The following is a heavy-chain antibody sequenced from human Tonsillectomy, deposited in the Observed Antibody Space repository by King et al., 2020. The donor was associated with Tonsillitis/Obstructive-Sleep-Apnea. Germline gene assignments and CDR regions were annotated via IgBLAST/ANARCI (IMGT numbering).Heavy chain of an antibody. CDR2: INRREST. D-gene: IGHD1-26*01. V-gene: IGHV4-34*01. CDR3: ARVGMTQTHYKYMDV. J-gene: IGHJ6*03. Sequence: VQLQQWGAGRLKPSETLSLTFAVYGGSFSGYYWSWIRPPPGNGLDWMVEINRRESTNYNPSLKSRVILPGDTPQNQFSLNLNSVTAADTAVYYCARVGMTQTHYKYMDVWGKGTTVTVSS. CDR1: GGSFSGYY.